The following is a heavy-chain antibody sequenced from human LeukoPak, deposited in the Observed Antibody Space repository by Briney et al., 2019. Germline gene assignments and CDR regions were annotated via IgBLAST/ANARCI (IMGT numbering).Heavy chain of an antibody. D-gene: IGHD1-26*01. J-gene: IGHJ4*02. Sequence: SETLSLTCTVSGGSISSSSYYWGWIRQPPGKGLEWIGSIYYSGSTYYNPSLKSRVTISVDTSKNQFSLKLSSVTAADTAVYYCARVVGATYDYWGQGTLVTVSS. CDR2: IYYSGST. CDR1: GGSISSSSYY. V-gene: IGHV4-39*07. CDR3: ARVVGATYDY.